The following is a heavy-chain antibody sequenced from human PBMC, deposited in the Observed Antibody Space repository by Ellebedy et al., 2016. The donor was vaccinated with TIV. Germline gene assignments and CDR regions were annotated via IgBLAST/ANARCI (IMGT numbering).Heavy chain of an antibody. CDR2: IYPGDSDT. CDR1: GYRFSTYW. D-gene: IGHD6-13*01. CDR3: AGGYSSSWYPEYFQH. Sequence: GESLKISXKGSGYRFSTYWIGWVRQMPGKGLELMGIIYPGDSDTRYNPSFQGQVTISVDKSISSSYLQWSSLEASDTAMYYCAGGYSSSWYPEYFQHWGQGTLVTVSS. J-gene: IGHJ1*01. V-gene: IGHV5-51*01.